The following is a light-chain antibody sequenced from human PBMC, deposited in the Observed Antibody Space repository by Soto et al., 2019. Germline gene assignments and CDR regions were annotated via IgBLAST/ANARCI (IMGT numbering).Light chain of an antibody. CDR3: AAWSDGLSGFV. Sequence: QSVLTQPPSTSRTPGQRVTISCSGSSSDIGSNAVYWYQQLPGTAPKPLIYRNNQRPSGVPDRFSGTKSGTSASLAISGLRSEDEADYYCAAWSDGLSGFVFGTGTKVTVL. V-gene: IGLV1-47*01. CDR2: RNN. J-gene: IGLJ1*01. CDR1: SSDIGSNA.